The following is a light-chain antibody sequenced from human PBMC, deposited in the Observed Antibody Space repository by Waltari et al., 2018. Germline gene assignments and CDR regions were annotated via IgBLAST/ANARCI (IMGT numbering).Light chain of an antibody. CDR2: KNN. V-gene: IGLV1-47*01. CDR3: ASWHDSLSGPV. J-gene: IGLJ1*01. Sequence: QSLLTQPPSASGTPGQRVTISCSGSSSAIGGNFVSWYQQLPGTAPRLLIYKNNQRPSGVPDQFSASKSGTSASLAISGLRSEDEADYYCASWHDSLSGPVFGTGTRVTVL. CDR1: SSAIGGNF.